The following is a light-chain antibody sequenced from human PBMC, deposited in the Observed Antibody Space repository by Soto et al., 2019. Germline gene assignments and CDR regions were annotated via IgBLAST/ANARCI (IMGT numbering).Light chain of an antibody. Sequence: EIVLTQSPATLSSFPGDRVTLSCRASQAVNTRLAWYQHRPGQAPRHLIHLASNRADGVPARFSGSGSGTDFTLTISVGEHEDFAVYYCHQRQSWPRTFGQGTTVDI. J-gene: IGKJ1*01. V-gene: IGKV3-11*01. CDR2: LAS. CDR1: QAVNTR. CDR3: HQRQSWPRT.